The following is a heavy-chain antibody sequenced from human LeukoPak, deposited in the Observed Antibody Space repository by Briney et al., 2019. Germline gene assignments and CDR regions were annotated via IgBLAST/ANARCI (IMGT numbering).Heavy chain of an antibody. D-gene: IGHD2-2*01. CDR3: AKEKYQLLNYWYFDL. J-gene: IGHJ2*01. CDR1: GFTFSSYA. V-gene: IGHV3-23*01. CDR2: ISGSGGST. Sequence: GGSLRLSCAASGFTFSSYAMSWVRQAPGKGLEWDSAISGSGGSTYYADSVKGRFTISRDNSKNTLYLQMNSLRAEDTAVYYCAKEKYQLLNYWYFDLWGRGTLVTVSS.